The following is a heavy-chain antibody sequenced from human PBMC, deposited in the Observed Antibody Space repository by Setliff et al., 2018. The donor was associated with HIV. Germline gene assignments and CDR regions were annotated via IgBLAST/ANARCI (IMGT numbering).Heavy chain of an antibody. CDR1: GGSIGSGDYY. J-gene: IGHJ4*02. V-gene: IGHV4-31*03. CDR2: IYNSGST. CDR3: ARGRFHRLHRPYSGSGSLGIQYFDY. D-gene: IGHD3-10*01. Sequence: KASETLSLTCTVSGGSIGSGDYYWTWIRQPPGKGLEWIGYIYNSGSTYYEPSLRGRVTISVDTSKSQFSLRLNSVTATDTALYYCARGRFHRLHRPYSGSGSLGIQYFDYWGQGTLVTVSS.